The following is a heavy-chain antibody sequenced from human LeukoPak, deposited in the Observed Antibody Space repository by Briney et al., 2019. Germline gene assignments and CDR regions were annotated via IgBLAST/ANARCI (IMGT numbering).Heavy chain of an antibody. J-gene: IGHJ4*02. CDR2: ISYDGSNK. CDR3: ARAHGYSYGRFDY. D-gene: IGHD5-18*01. CDR1: GFTFSSYA. V-gene: IGHV3-30*04. Sequence: GRPLRLSCAASGFTFSSYAMHWVRQAPGKGLEWVAVISYDGSNKYYADSVKGRFTISRDNSKNTLYLQMNSLRAEDTAVYYCARAHGYSYGRFDYWGQGTLVTVSS.